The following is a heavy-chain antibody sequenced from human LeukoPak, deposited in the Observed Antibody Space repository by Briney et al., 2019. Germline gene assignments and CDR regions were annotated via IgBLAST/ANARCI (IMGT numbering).Heavy chain of an antibody. V-gene: IGHV1-69*13. J-gene: IGHJ6*02. CDR1: GGTFSSYA. D-gene: IGHD4-17*01. CDR2: IIPIFGTA. Sequence: GASVKVSCKASGGTFSSYAISWVRQAPGQGLEWMGGIIPIFGTANYAQKFQDRVTITADESTSTAYMELSSLRSEDTAVYYCASRRDYGDYYYYYYGMDVWGQGTTATVSS. CDR3: ASRRDYGDYYYYYYGMDV.